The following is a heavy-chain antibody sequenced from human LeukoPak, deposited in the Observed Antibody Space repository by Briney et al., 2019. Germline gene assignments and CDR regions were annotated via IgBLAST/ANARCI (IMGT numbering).Heavy chain of an antibody. CDR3: ARETSQKGAHYMDV. J-gene: IGHJ6*03. V-gene: IGHV4-59*01. Sequence: SETLSLTCTVSGASISSYFWTWIRQPPGKGLEWIGYIYYSGSTNYNPSLKSRVTISVDTSKNQFSLKLSSVTAADTAVYYCARETSQKGAHYMDVWGKGTTVTISS. CDR2: IYYSGST. CDR1: GASISSYF. D-gene: IGHD3-16*01.